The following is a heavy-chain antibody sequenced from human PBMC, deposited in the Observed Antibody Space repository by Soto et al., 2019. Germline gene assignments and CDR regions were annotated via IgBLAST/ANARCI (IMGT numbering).Heavy chain of an antibody. V-gene: IGHV4-59*08. CDR2: IYYSGST. D-gene: IGHD1-7*01. J-gene: IGHJ5*02. CDR1: VGSISSCY. Sequence: SEPLSLPCAVSVGSISSCYWSWSRQPPEKGREWIGYIYYSGSTYYKPSLKSRVTISVDTSKNQFSLKLSSVTAADTAVYYCARFPDNWNYSFAWFDPWGQGPLVTVSS. CDR3: ARFPDNWNYSFAWFDP.